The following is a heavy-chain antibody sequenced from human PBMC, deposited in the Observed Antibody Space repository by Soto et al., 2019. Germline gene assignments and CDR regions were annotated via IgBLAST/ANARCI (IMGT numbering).Heavy chain of an antibody. CDR2: IYSGGST. J-gene: IGHJ4*02. CDR1: GFTVSSNY. Sequence: PGGSLRLSCAASGFTVSSNYMSWVRQAPGKGLEWVSVIYSGGSTYYADPVKGRFTISRDNSKNTLYLQMNSLRAEDTAVYYCARDYYDSSGYYIMFDYWGQGTLVTVSS. D-gene: IGHD3-22*01. V-gene: IGHV3-66*01. CDR3: ARDYYDSSGYYIMFDY.